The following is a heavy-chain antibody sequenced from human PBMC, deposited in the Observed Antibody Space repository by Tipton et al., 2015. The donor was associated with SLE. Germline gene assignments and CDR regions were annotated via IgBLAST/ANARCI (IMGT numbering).Heavy chain of an antibody. D-gene: IGHD6-25*01. CDR3: ARDAAAGYYYYAMDV. J-gene: IGHJ6*02. Sequence: GSLRLSCAASGFTVSSNYMSWVRQAPGKGLEWVSVIYSDGSTYYADSVKGRFTVSRDNSKNTLYLQMNSLRAEDTAVYYCARDAAAGYYYYAMDVWGQGTTVTVSS. CDR1: GFTVSSNY. CDR2: IYSDGST. V-gene: IGHV3-53*05.